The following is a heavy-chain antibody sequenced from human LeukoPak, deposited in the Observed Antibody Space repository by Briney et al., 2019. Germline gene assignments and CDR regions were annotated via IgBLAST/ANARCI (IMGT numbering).Heavy chain of an antibody. J-gene: IGHJ5*02. CDR3: ARSDGIVVVPAAPQGFDP. CDR2: INPNSGGT. Sequence: ASVKVSCRASGYTFTGYYMHWVRQAPGQGLEWMGWINPNSGGTNYAQKFQGRVTMTRDTSISTAYMELSRLRSDDTAVYYCARSDGIVVVPAAPQGFDPWGQGTLVTVSS. CDR1: GYTFTGYY. D-gene: IGHD2-2*01. V-gene: IGHV1-2*02.